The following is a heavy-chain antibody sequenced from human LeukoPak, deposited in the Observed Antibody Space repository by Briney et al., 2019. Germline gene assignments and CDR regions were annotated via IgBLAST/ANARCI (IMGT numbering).Heavy chain of an antibody. CDR3: AKETYYYDSSGYYSHYYYYGMDV. CDR1: GFTFDDYA. CDR2: ISWNSGSI. J-gene: IGHJ6*02. D-gene: IGHD3-22*01. Sequence: GRSLRPSCAASGFTFDDYAMHWVRQAPGKGLEWVSGISWNSGSIGYADSVKGRFTISRDNAKNSLYLQMNSLRAEDTALYYCAKETYYYDSSGYYSHYYYYGMDVWGQGTTVTVSS. V-gene: IGHV3-9*01.